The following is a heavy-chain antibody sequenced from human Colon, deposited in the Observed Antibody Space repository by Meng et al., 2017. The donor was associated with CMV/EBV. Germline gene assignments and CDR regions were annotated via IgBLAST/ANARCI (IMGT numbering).Heavy chain of an antibody. CDR1: GFIFSSYD. Sequence: GSLKISCAASGFIFSSYDMHWVRQVTGKGLEWVSGIDSAGDTSYLGSVKGRFTISRDDAKNSFFLQMNNLQAGDAAVYYCARAPYCSNGVCFPGPYGLDVWSQGTTVTVSS. D-gene: IGHD2-8*01. J-gene: IGHJ6*02. CDR2: IDSAGDT. V-gene: IGHV3-13*01. CDR3: ARAPYCSNGVCFPGPYGLDV.